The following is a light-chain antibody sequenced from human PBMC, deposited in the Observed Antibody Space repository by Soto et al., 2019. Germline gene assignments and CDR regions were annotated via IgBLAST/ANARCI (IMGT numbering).Light chain of an antibody. CDR1: SSYIGSSY. J-gene: IGLJ2*01. CDR2: SNN. Sequence: QSVLTQPPSASGTPGQRVTISCSGSSSYIGSSYVYWFQQLPGTAPKVLIYSNNKRPSGVPDRFSASKSGTSASLAISGLRSEDEADYYCASWDDRLNAVVFGGGTKLTVL. CDR3: ASWDDRLNAVV. V-gene: IGLV1-47*02.